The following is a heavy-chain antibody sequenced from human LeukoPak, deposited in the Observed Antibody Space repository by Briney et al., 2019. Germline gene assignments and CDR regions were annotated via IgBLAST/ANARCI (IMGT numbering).Heavy chain of an antibody. CDR2: IIPIFGTA. CDR1: GGTFISYA. J-gene: IGHJ6*02. V-gene: IGHV1-69*01. D-gene: IGHD3-3*01. CDR3: ARDGGIFWSGYYTDYYYGMDV. Sequence: GASVKVSCKASGGTFISYAISWVRQAPGQGLEWMGGIIPIFGTANYAQKFQGRVTITADESTSTAYMELSSLRSEDTAVYYCARDGGIFWSGYYTDYYYGMDVWGQGTTVTVSS.